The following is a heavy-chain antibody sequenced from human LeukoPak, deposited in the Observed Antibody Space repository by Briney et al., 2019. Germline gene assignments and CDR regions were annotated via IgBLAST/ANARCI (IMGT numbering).Heavy chain of an antibody. CDR1: GGSISSYY. J-gene: IGHJ4*02. V-gene: IGHV4-4*07. Sequence: SETLSLTCTVSGGSISSYYWSWIRQPAGKGLEWIGRIYTSGSTNYNPSLKSRVTMSVDTSKNQFSLKLSSVTAADTAVYYCASVPRGYSYGFSFYWGQGTLVTVPS. CDR3: ASVPRGYSYGFSFY. D-gene: IGHD5-18*01. CDR2: IYTSGST.